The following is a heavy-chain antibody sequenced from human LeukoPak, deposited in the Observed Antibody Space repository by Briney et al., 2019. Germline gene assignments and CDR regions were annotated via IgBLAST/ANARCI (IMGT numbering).Heavy chain of an antibody. J-gene: IGHJ4*02. V-gene: IGHV4-34*01. CDR2: INHSGST. Sequence: PSETLSLTCAVYGGSFSGYYWSWIRQPPGEGLEWIGEINHSGSTNYNPSLKSRVTISVDTSKNQFSLKLSSVTAADTAVYYCARSLPYYDSSGYYYRPKVYYFDYWGQGTLVTVSS. D-gene: IGHD3-22*01. CDR1: GGSFSGYY. CDR3: ARSLPYYDSSGYYYRPKVYYFDY.